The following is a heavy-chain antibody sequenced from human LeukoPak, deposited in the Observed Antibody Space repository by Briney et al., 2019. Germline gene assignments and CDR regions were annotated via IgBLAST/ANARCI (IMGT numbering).Heavy chain of an antibody. CDR2: INWNGGST. D-gene: IGHD6-19*01. J-gene: IGHJ4*02. CDR1: GFTFDDYG. V-gene: IGHV3-20*04. Sequence: PGGSLRLSCAASGFTFDDYGMSWVRQAPGKGLEWVSGINWNGGSTGYADSVKGRFTISRDNAKNSPYLQMNSLRAEDTALYYCAKDSSGDLDYWGQGTLVTVSS. CDR3: AKDSSGDLDY.